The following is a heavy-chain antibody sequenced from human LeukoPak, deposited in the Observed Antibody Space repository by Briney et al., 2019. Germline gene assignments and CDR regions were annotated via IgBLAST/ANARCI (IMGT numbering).Heavy chain of an antibody. CDR1: GFPSSSYS. V-gene: IGHV3-48*04. J-gene: IGHJ4*02. CDR2: ISSSGTI. CDR3: VRGARAGDY. Sequence: GGSLRPSCAPSGFPSSSYSSSWVRLAPGKGRGWVAYISSSGTIYSAASVTGRLTISRDNGTTSLYLQMNSLRADDTAVYYCVRGARAGDYWGQGTLVTVSS. D-gene: IGHD6-19*01.